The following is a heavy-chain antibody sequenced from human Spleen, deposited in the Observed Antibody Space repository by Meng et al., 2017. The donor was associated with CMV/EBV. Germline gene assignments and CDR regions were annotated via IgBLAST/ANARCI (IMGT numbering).Heavy chain of an antibody. CDR2: ISGHNGNA. Sequence: YTFSDYTVTWVRQAPGQGVEWMGWISGHNGNANYAQKFRGKVTMNTDTSTSTAYMDLKSLRSDDTAVFYCARALAQDYYDISGFDVWGQGTLVTVSS. CDR3: ARALAQDYYDISGFDV. CDR1: YTFSDYT. V-gene: IGHV1-18*04. J-gene: IGHJ4*01. D-gene: IGHD3-22*01.